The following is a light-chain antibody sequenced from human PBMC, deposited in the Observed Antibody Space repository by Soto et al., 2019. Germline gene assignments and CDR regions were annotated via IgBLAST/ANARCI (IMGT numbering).Light chain of an antibody. CDR3: QQFYITPYT. CDR1: QTVLYSSNNKNH. CDR2: WAS. Sequence: DIVMTQSPDSLAVSLGERATINCKSSQTVLYSSNNKNHFAWYQQKPGQPPKLLIYWASTREAGVPDRFSGSGSGTDFTLTISSLQAEDVAVYYCQQFYITPYTFGQGTRLEIK. V-gene: IGKV4-1*01. J-gene: IGKJ5*01.